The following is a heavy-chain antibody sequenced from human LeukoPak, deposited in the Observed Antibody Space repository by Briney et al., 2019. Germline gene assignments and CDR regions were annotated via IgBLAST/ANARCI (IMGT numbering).Heavy chain of an antibody. CDR3: ATSSWYKNAFDI. D-gene: IGHD6-13*01. CDR2: ISSSGSTI. V-gene: IGHV3-11*04. Sequence: GGSLRLSCAASGFTFSDYYMSWIRQAPGKGLEWVSYISSSGSTIYYADSVKGRFTISRDNAKNSLYLQMNSLRAEDTAVYYCATSSWYKNAFDIWGQGTMVTVSS. J-gene: IGHJ3*02. CDR1: GFTFSDYY.